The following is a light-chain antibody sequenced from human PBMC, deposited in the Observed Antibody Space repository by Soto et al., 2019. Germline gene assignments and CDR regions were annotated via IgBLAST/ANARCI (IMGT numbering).Light chain of an antibody. Sequence: EIVLTQSPGTLSLSPGERATLSCRASQSVSSSYLAWYQQKPGQAPRLLIYDASSRATGIPDRFSGSGSGTDFNLTISRLEPEDFAVYYCQQYGSSRWTFGQGTKVEIK. V-gene: IGKV3-20*01. CDR1: QSVSSSY. CDR3: QQYGSSRWT. CDR2: DAS. J-gene: IGKJ1*01.